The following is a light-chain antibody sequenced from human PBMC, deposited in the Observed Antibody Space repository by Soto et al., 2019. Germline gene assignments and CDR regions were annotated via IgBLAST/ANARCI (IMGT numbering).Light chain of an antibody. CDR1: QSVSSY. CDR3: QQRRYWPVT. Sequence: EIVLTQSPAILSMSPGERATLSCRASQSVSSYFAWYQQKPGQAPRLLIYDASNRATGVPARFSGSGSGTDFTLTISSLEAEDVAVYYCQQRRYWPVTFGQGTKVEIK. J-gene: IGKJ1*01. V-gene: IGKV3-11*01. CDR2: DAS.